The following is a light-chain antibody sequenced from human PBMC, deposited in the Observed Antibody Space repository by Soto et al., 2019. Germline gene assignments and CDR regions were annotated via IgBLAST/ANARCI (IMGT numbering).Light chain of an antibody. CDR3: HPSYSTLWT. Sequence: DIQMTQSPSSLSASVGDRVTITCRASQSISSYLNWYQQKPGKAPKLLIYAASSLQSGVPSRFSGSGSGTDFTLTISSLQPEDFATYYCHPSYSTLWTFGQGSKVDIK. J-gene: IGKJ1*01. V-gene: IGKV1-39*01. CDR2: AAS. CDR1: QSISSY.